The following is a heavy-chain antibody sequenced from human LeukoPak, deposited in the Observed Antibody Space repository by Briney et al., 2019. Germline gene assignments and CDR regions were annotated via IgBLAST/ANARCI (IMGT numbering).Heavy chain of an antibody. V-gene: IGHV4-39*01. Sequence: SETLSLTCTVSGGSISSSSYYWGWIRQPPGKGLEWIGSIYYSGSTYYNPSLKSRVTISVDTSKNQFSLKLSSVTAADTAVYYYARLQPPGYYYGMDVWGQGTTVTVSS. CDR1: GGSISSSSYY. J-gene: IGHJ6*02. CDR2: IYYSGST. CDR3: ARLQPPGYYYGMDV.